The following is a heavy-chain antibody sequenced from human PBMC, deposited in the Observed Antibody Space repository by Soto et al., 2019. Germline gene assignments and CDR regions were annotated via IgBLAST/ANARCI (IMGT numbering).Heavy chain of an antibody. Sequence: QVQVVDSGGGVVQPGRSLRLSCAASGFTFSNYGMHWVRQAPGKGLDWVAVISYDGSIEYYSESVKGRFTMSRDNSENTVYLQMNSLRTEDTAVYFCGRDWVWFGAHPIDNWGQGTRVTVSS. J-gene: IGHJ4*02. D-gene: IGHD3-10*01. V-gene: IGHV3-30*03. CDR3: GRDWVWFGAHPIDN. CDR2: ISYDGSIE. CDR1: GFTFSNYG.